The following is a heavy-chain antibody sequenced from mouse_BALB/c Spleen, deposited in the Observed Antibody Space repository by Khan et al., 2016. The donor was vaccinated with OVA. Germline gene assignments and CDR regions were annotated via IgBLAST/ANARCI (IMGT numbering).Heavy chain of an antibody. Sequence: VQLQESGPALVAPSQSLSITCTISGFSLTNYGVHWVRQPPGKGLEWLVVIWSDGSTTYNSALKSRLSISKDNSKSQVFLKMNSLQTDDTAMYYCARQPYYHYYIMDYWGQGTSGTVSS. CDR2: IWSDGST. J-gene: IGHJ4*01. CDR3: ARQPYYHYYIMDY. CDR1: GFSLTNYG. V-gene: IGHV2-6-1*01. D-gene: IGHD2-10*01.